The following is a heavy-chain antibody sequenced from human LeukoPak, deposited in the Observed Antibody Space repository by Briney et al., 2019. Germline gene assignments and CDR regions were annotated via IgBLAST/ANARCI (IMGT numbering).Heavy chain of an antibody. D-gene: IGHD3-10*01. CDR1: GFTVSSNY. CDR2: IYSGGST. Sequence: GGSLRLSCAASGFTVSSNYVSWVRQAPGKGLEWVSVIYSGGSTYYADSVKGRFTISRDNSKNTLYLQMNSLRAEDTAVYYCANENYYGSGSYADHWGQGTLVTVSS. CDR3: ANENYYGSGSYADH. J-gene: IGHJ4*02. V-gene: IGHV3-66*01.